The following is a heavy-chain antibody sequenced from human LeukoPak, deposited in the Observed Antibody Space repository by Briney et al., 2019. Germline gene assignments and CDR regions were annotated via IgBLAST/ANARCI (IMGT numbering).Heavy chain of an antibody. Sequence: GASVKVSCKASGYTFTYYYMHWVRQAPGQGLEWMGWINSNSGGPNYAQKFQGRVSMTRDTSISTAYMELSRLTSDDTAVYYCARGILLWFGELSHFDYWGQGTLVTVSS. CDR2: INSNSGGP. V-gene: IGHV1-2*02. CDR1: GYTFTYYY. CDR3: ARGILLWFGELSHFDY. J-gene: IGHJ4*02. D-gene: IGHD3-10*01.